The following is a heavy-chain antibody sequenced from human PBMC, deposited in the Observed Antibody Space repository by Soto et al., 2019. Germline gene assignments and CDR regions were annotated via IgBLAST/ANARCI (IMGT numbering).Heavy chain of an antibody. D-gene: IGHD6-25*01. CDR3: ASVPDWVLAASL. V-gene: IGHV4-61*01. CDR1: GDSVSSDIYY. CDR2: IYASTNI. J-gene: IGHJ3*01. Sequence: QVHLQESGPGLVTPAETLSLNCTVSGDSVSSDIYYWTWIRQPPGKGLEWIGYIYASTNINYNPSLKSRVXXXVXXSKNQFSLKLTSVTAAATAMYFCASVPDWVLAASLWGQGTMVTVSS.